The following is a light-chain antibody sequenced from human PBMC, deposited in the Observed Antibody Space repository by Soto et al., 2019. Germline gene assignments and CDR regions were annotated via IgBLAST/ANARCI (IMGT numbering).Light chain of an antibody. J-gene: IGLJ1*01. CDR2: EVT. Sequence: QSALTQPPSESGSPGQSVTISCTGTSSDVGGYNFVSWYQQHPGKAPKLMIYEVTKRPSGVPDRFSGSKSGNTASLTVSGLQAEDEADYYCSSYAGSNIYVFGTGTKVTVL. CDR1: SSDVGGYNF. CDR3: SSYAGSNIYV. V-gene: IGLV2-8*01.